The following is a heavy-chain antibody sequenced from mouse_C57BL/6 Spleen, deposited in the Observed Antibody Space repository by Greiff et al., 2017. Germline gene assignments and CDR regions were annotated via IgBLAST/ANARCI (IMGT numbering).Heavy chain of an antibody. Sequence: EVMLVQSGGGLVKPGGSLKLSCAASGFTFSSYAMSWVRQTPEKRLEWVATISDGGSYTYYPDNVKGRFTISRDNAKNNLYLQKSQLTSEDTAMYYCARGQTGTWFAYWGQGTLVTVSA. V-gene: IGHV5-4*03. CDR1: GFTFSSYA. CDR2: ISDGGSYT. CDR3: ARGQTGTWFAY. D-gene: IGHD4-1*01. J-gene: IGHJ3*01.